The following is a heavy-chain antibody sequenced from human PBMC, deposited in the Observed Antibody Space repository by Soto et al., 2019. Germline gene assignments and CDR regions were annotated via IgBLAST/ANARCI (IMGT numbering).Heavy chain of an antibody. J-gene: IGHJ4*02. V-gene: IGHV4-34*01. D-gene: IGHD3-16*01. CDR2: IDHSGST. CDR3: ARSPTHFNYVCGNSTY. Sequence: SETLSLTCAVFAESFSGYSWSWVRQPPGKGLEWIGEIDHSGSTNYNPSLKSRVTISVDTSKNQFSLKLRPVTAADTAVYYCARSPTHFNYVCGNSTYWGQGTLVTVSS. CDR1: AESFSGYS.